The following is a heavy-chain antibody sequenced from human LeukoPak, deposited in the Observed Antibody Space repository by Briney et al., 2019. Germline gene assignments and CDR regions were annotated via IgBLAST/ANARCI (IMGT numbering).Heavy chain of an antibody. J-gene: IGHJ4*02. CDR2: IYASGST. Sequence: SEALSLTCTVSGGSISSYYWTWIRQPAGKGLEWIGRIYASGSTNYNPSLKSRVTMSVDTSKNQFSLKLSSVTAADTAVYYCARDLGSGSSSWRYFDYWGQGTLVTVSS. CDR1: GGSISSYY. CDR3: ARDLGSGSSSWRYFDY. D-gene: IGHD6-13*01. V-gene: IGHV4-4*07.